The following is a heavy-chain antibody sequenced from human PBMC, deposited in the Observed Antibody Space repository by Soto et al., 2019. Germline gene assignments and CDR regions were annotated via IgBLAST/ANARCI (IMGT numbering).Heavy chain of an antibody. Sequence: GGSLSVSCSASGFIFSSYAMHWGRQAPGKGLEYVSSISTNGGSTHYADSVKGRFTISRDNSKNTQYLQMSSLRADDTAVYYCVKGEYYYDSSGYYPFDYWGQGP. V-gene: IGHV3-64D*06. CDR2: ISTNGGST. D-gene: IGHD3-22*01. J-gene: IGHJ4*02. CDR3: VKGEYYYDSSGYYPFDY. CDR1: GFIFSSYA.